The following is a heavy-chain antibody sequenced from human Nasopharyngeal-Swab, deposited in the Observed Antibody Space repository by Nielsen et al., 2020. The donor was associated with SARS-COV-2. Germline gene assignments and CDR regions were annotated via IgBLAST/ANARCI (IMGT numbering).Heavy chain of an antibody. D-gene: IGHD2-2*01. Sequence: WIRQPPGKELEWIGEINHSGSTNYNPSLKSRVTISVDTSKNQFSLKLSSVTAADTAVYYCARPNTPEDIVVVPAAIAFDIWGQGTMVTVSS. CDR3: ARPNTPEDIVVVPAAIAFDI. CDR2: INHSGST. V-gene: IGHV4-34*01. J-gene: IGHJ3*02.